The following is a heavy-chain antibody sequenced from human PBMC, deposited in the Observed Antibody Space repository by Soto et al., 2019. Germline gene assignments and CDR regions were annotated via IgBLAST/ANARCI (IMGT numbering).Heavy chain of an antibody. CDR1: GFTLTTYS. CDR2: INKNGFTI. CDR3: ARGAVTGTSLFDY. V-gene: IGHV3-48*02. J-gene: IGHJ4*02. Sequence: GGSLRLSCAVSGFTLTTYSMNWVRQAPGKGLEWISFINKNGFTIYYVDSVKGRFTISRDYAKNSLYLQMDSLRHEDTAVYYCARGAVTGTSLFDYWGLGTLVTVSS. D-gene: IGHD6-19*01.